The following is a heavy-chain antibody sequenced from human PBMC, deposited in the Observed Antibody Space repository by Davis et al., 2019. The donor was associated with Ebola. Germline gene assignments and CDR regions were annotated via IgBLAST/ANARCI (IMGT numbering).Heavy chain of an antibody. CDR2: ISQSGSLT. V-gene: IGHV4-34*01. J-gene: IGHJ6*02. CDR1: GGSLSGYF. D-gene: IGHD1-7*01. CDR3: ARDPTGTTDSGGPDYYYGMDV. Sequence: MPSETLSLTCAVHGGSLSGYFWTWIRQSPGKGLEWIGTISQSGSLTYYNSSLKSRVTISVDTSKNQFSLKLSSVTAADTAMYYCARDPTGTTDSGGPDYYYGMDVWGQGTTVTVSS.